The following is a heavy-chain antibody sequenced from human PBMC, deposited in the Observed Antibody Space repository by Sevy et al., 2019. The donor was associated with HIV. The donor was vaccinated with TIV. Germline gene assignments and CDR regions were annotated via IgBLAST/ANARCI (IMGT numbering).Heavy chain of an antibody. CDR3: AKDGLRGGSGSFDY. V-gene: IGHV3-43*01. Sequence: GGSLRLSCVASGFTFDDYTMHWVRQAPGKGLEWVSLISWDGGRTYYADSGKGRFTISRDNSKNSLYLQMNSLRTEDTALYYCAKDGLRGGSGSFDYWGQGTLVTVSS. CDR1: GFTFDDYT. CDR2: ISWDGGRT. D-gene: IGHD3-10*01. J-gene: IGHJ4*02.